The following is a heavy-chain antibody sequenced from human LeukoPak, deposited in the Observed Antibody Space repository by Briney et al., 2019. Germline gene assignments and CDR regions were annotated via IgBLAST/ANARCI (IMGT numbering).Heavy chain of an antibody. V-gene: IGHV3-74*01. J-gene: IGHJ4*02. CDR1: GFTFSSYW. D-gene: IGHD4-23*01. CDR3: ARAPGGNTPFDY. Sequence: PGGSLRLSCAASGFTFSSYWMHWVRQTPGRGLVWVSRINSDGSNTNYADSVKGRFTISRDNAKNTLYLQMNSLRAEDTAVYYCARAPGGNTPFDYWGQGTLVTVPS. CDR2: INSDGSNT.